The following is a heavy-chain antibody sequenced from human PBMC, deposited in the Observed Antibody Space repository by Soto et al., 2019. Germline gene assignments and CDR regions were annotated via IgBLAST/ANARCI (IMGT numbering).Heavy chain of an antibody. CDR3: ARDRRQTGTLPFGMDF. Sequence: PSQTLSLTCAISGDSVSSNSAAWNRIRQSPSRGLEWLGRTYYRSKWYNDYAVSVKSRITINPDTSKNQFSLQLNSVTPEDTAVYYCARDRRQTGTLPFGMDFWGQGTTVTVSS. V-gene: IGHV6-1*01. CDR2: TYYRSKWYN. J-gene: IGHJ6*02. D-gene: IGHD1-1*01. CDR1: GDSVSSNSAA.